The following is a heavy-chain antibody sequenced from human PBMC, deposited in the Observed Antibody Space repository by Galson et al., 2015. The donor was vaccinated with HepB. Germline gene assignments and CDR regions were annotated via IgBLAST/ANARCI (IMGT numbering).Heavy chain of an antibody. CDR2: INHSGST. V-gene: IGHV4-34*01. CDR1: GGSFSGYY. J-gene: IGHJ5*02. Sequence: LSLTCAVYGGSFSGYYWSWIRQPPGKGLEWIGEINHSGSTNYNPSLKSRVTISVDTPKNQFSLKLSSVTAADTAVYYCARGLRKPSPSNWFDPWGQGTLVTVSS. CDR3: ARGLRKPSPSNWFDP.